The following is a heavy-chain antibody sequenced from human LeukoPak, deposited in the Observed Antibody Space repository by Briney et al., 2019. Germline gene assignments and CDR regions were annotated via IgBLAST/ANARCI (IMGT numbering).Heavy chain of an antibody. CDR2: IYTSGST. CDR1: GGSISSYY. D-gene: IGHD3-22*01. Sequence: PAETLSLTCTVSGGSISSYYWSWIRQPAGEGLEWIGRIYTSGSTNYNPSLKSRVTMSVDTSKNQFSLKLSSVTAADTAVYYCARTYYYDSSGYPGAFDIWGQGTMVTVSS. J-gene: IGHJ3*02. V-gene: IGHV4-4*07. CDR3: ARTYYYDSSGYPGAFDI.